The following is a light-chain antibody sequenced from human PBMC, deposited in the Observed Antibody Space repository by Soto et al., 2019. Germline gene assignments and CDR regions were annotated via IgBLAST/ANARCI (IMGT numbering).Light chain of an antibody. CDR3: QHYNSYSEA. V-gene: IGKV1-5*03. CDR2: KAS. Sequence: EIQVTQSPSTLSGSVGDRVTITCRASQTISSWLAWYQQKPGKAPKLLIYKASTLKSGVPSRFSGSGSGTEFTLTISSLQPDDFATYYCQHYNSYSEAFAQRTKV. CDR1: QTISSW. J-gene: IGKJ1*01.